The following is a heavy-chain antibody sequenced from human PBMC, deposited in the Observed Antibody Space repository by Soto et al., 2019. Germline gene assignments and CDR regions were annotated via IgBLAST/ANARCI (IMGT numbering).Heavy chain of an antibody. J-gene: IGHJ4*02. CDR2: IYYSGST. D-gene: IGHD2-15*01. Sequence: SETLSLTCTVSGGSISSGGYYWSWIRQHPGKGLEWIGYIYYSGSTYYNPSLKSRVTISVVTSKNQLSLKLGSVTAADTAVYYCARRLRGYCSGGSCYGGDYFDYWGQGTLVTVSS. CDR1: GGSISSGGYY. V-gene: IGHV4-31*03. CDR3: ARRLRGYCSGGSCYGGDYFDY.